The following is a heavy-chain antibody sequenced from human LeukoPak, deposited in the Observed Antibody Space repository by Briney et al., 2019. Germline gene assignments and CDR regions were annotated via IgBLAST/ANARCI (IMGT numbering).Heavy chain of an antibody. CDR3: ARHGSSYSFDS. V-gene: IGHV4-39*01. D-gene: IGHD6-6*01. Sequence: PSETLSLTCTVSGGSISSSTYYWGWIRQPPGKGLEWIGSMDYSGSTYDNPSLRSRVTISIDTSKNQVSLKLSSVTAADTAVYYCARHGSSYSFDSWGQGTLVTVSS. CDR1: GGSISSSTYY. CDR2: MDYSGST. J-gene: IGHJ4*02.